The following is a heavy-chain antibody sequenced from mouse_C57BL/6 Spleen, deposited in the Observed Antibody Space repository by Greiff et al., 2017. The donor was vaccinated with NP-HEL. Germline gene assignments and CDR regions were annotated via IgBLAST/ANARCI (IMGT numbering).Heavy chain of an antibody. V-gene: IGHV1-69*01. D-gene: IGHD2-1*01. CDR3: ARSVYGNYVGYAMDY. J-gene: IGHJ4*01. Sequence: QVQLQQPGAELVMPGASVKLSCKASGYTFTSYWMHWVKQRPGQGLEWIGEIDPSDSYTNYNQQFKGKSTLTVDKSSSTAYMQLSSLTSEDSAVYYCARSVYGNYVGYAMDYWGQGTSVTVSS. CDR2: IDPSDSYT. CDR1: GYTFTSYW.